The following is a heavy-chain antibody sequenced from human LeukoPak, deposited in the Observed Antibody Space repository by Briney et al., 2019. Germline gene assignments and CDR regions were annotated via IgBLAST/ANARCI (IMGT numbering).Heavy chain of an antibody. V-gene: IGHV4-38-2*02. Sequence: PSETLSLTCTVSGYSINNGFYWGWIRQPPGKGLEWIGTIHYSGNTDYNPSLESRVSISVDTSKNQVSLRLRSVTAADTAVYYCARSGWLQFDYFDYWGQGILVTVSS. CDR1: GYSINNGFY. CDR2: IHYSGNT. CDR3: ARSGWLQFDYFDY. D-gene: IGHD5-24*01. J-gene: IGHJ4*02.